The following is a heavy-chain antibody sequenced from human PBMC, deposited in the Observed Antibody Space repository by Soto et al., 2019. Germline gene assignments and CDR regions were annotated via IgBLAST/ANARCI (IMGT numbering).Heavy chain of an antibody. D-gene: IGHD1-20*01. CDR1: GFTFTSSA. J-gene: IGHJ3*02. V-gene: IGHV1-58*01. Sequence: QMQLVQSGPEVKKPGTSVKVSCKASGFTFTSSAVQWVRQARGQRIEWIGRIVVGSGNTNYAQKFQERVTITRDMSKSTAYMELSSLRSEDTAVYYCAADGRYNWNLDAFDIWGQGTMVTVSS. CDR2: IVVGSGNT. CDR3: AADGRYNWNLDAFDI.